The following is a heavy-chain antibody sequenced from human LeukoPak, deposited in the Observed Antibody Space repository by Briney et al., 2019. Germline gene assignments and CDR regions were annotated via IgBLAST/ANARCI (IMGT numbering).Heavy chain of an antibody. J-gene: IGHJ4*02. Sequence: GGSLRLSCAAPGFTVSSNYMSWVRQAPGKGLEWVSVIYSGGSTYYADSVKGRFTISRDNSKNTLYLQMNSLRAEDTAVYYCARDLKHRGDYADYWGQGTLVTVSS. D-gene: IGHD4-17*01. CDR1: GFTVSSNY. V-gene: IGHV3-66*01. CDR3: ARDLKHRGDYADY. CDR2: IYSGGST.